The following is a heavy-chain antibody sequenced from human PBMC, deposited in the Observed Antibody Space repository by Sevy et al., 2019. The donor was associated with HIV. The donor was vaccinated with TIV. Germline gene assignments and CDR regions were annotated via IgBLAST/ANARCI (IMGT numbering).Heavy chain of an antibody. V-gene: IGHV3-21*01. Sequence: GGCLRLSCAASGFTFSSYSMNWVRQAPGKGLEWVSSISSSSSYIYYADSVKGRFTISRDNAKNSLYLQMNSLRAEDTAVYYCARDLIAVAGIGAFDIWGQGTMVTVSS. CDR2: ISSSSSYI. CDR1: GFTFSSYS. CDR3: ARDLIAVAGIGAFDI. J-gene: IGHJ3*02. D-gene: IGHD6-19*01.